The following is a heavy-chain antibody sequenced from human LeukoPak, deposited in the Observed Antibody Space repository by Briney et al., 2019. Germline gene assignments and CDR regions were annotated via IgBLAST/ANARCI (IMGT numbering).Heavy chain of an antibody. V-gene: IGHV3-48*03. D-gene: IGHD6-13*01. CDR2: ISSSGSTI. Sequence: GGSLGLSCSASGFTFSSYEMNWLRQAPGKGLEWVSYISSSGSTIYYADSVKGRFTISRDNATDSLYMQMTSLRAEDTAVYSCARVGAAAGLLNYYYGMDVWGQGTMVTVSS. J-gene: IGHJ6*02. CDR1: GFTFSSYE. CDR3: ARVGAAAGLLNYYYGMDV.